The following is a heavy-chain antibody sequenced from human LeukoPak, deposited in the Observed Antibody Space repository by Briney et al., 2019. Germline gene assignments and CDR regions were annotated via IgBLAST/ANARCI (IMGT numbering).Heavy chain of an antibody. V-gene: IGHV1-2*02. J-gene: IGHJ4*02. CDR1: GYTFTGYY. D-gene: IGHD3-9*01. Sequence: ASVKVSCKASGYTFTGYYMHWVRQAPGQGLEWMGWINPNSGGTNYAQKFQGRVTMTRDTSISTAYMELSRLRSDDTAVYYCATYDILTGYYPPTPDYWGQGTLVTVSS. CDR3: ATYDILTGYYPPTPDY. CDR2: INPNSGGT.